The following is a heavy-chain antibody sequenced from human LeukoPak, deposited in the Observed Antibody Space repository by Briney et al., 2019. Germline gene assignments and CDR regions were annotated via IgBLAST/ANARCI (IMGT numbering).Heavy chain of an antibody. CDR1: GGSISSYY. J-gene: IGHJ4*02. Sequence: SETLSLTCTVSGGSISSYYWSWIRQPPGKGLEWVGYIYYSGSTYYNPSLKSRVTISVDTSKNQFSLKLSSVTAADTAVYYCARGGGVAGTPYNPYDYWGQGTLVTVSS. V-gene: IGHV4-59*01. D-gene: IGHD6-19*01. CDR2: IYYSGST. CDR3: ARGGGVAGTPYNPYDY.